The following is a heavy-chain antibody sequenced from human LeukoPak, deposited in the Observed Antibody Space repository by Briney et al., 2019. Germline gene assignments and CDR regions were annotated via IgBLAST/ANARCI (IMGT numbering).Heavy chain of an antibody. CDR1: GYTFTNYD. CDR2: MNPNSGNT. J-gene: IGHJ6*03. CDR3: ARSGYTYGLNYFYYMDV. V-gene: IGHV1-8*01. Sequence: ASVKVSCKASGYTFTNYDINWVRQATGQGLEWMGWMNPNSGNTVYAQKFQGRVTMTRNTSISTAYMELSSLRSEDTAVYYCARSGYTYGLNYFYYMDVWGKGTTVTVSS. D-gene: IGHD5-18*01.